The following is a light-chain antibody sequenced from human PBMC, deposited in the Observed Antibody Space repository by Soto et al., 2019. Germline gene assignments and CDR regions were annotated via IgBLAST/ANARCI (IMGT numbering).Light chain of an antibody. Sequence: EIVLMQSPGTLPLSPGARATLSCRASQSVSSSYLAWYQQKPGQAPRLLIYGASSRATGIPDRFSGSGSGTDFTLTISSLEPEDFAVYYCQQRGDWPPITFGQGTRLEI. CDR1: QSVSSSY. CDR3: QQRGDWPPIT. J-gene: IGKJ5*01. V-gene: IGKV3D-20*02. CDR2: GAS.